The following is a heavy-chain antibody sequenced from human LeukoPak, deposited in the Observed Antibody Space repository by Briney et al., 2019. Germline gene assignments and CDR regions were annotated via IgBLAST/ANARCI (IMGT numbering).Heavy chain of an antibody. CDR1: GGSFSGYY. D-gene: IGHD5-18*01. CDR3: ARGGGYGYRTNWFDP. V-gene: IGHV4-34*01. Sequence: SETLSLTCAVYGGSFSGYYWSWIRQPPGKGLEWIGEINHSGSTNYNPSLKSRVTISVDTSKNQFSLKLSSVTAADTAAYYCARGGGYGYRTNWFDPWGQGTLVTVSS. J-gene: IGHJ5*02. CDR2: INHSGST.